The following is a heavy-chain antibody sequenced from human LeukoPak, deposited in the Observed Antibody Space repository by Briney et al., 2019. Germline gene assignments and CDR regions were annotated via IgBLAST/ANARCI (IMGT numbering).Heavy chain of an antibody. V-gene: IGHV3-48*04. CDR2: ISNSGSAI. CDR1: GFTFSSYG. CDR3: GRGHWGLDY. Sequence: PGGSLRLSCAASGFTFSSYGMHWVRQAPGKGLEWVSYISNSGSAIYYADSVKGRFTISRDNAKSSLYLQMNSLRAEDTAVYYCGRGHWGLDYWGQGTLVTVSS. J-gene: IGHJ4*02. D-gene: IGHD7-27*01.